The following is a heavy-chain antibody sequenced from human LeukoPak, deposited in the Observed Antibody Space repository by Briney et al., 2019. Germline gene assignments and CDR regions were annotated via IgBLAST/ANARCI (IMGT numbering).Heavy chain of an antibody. CDR3: ARARSGWSKYAFDI. CDR2: MNPNSGNT. V-gene: IGHV1-8*01. J-gene: IGHJ3*02. CDR1: GYTFTSYD. Sequence: ASVKVSCKASGYTFTSYDINWVRQATGQGLEWMGWMNPNSGNTGYAQKFQGRVTMTRNTSISTAYMELSSLRSEDTAVYYCARARSGWSKYAFDIWGQGTMVTVSS. D-gene: IGHD6-19*01.